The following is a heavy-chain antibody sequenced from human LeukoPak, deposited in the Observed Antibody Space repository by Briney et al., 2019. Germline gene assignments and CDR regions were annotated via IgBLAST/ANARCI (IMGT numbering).Heavy chain of an antibody. CDR3: ARVRENYDSSGYSRRSYWYFDL. J-gene: IGHJ2*01. D-gene: IGHD3-22*01. V-gene: IGHV4-30-4*01. CDR2: IYYSGST. Sequence: SETLSLTCTVSGGSISSGDYYWSWIRQLPGKGLEWIGYIYYSGSTYYNPSLKSRVTISVDTSKNQFSLKLSSVTAADTAVYYCARVRENYDSSGYSRRSYWYFDLWGRGTLVTVSS. CDR1: GGSISSGDYY.